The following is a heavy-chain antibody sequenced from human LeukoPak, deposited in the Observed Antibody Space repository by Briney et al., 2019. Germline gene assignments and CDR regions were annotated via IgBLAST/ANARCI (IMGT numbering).Heavy chain of an antibody. V-gene: IGHV3-7*03. CDR3: ARSIPYGTTWYGRSDY. CDR1: GFPFSSYS. Sequence: GGSLRLSCAASGFPFSSYSMTWVRQAPGKGLEWVANIKPDGTTKFYVDSVKGRFTISRNNALNSLYLQMNSLRAEDTAIYYCARSIPYGTTWYGRSDYWGQGTLVTVSS. J-gene: IGHJ4*02. D-gene: IGHD6-13*01. CDR2: IKPDGTTK.